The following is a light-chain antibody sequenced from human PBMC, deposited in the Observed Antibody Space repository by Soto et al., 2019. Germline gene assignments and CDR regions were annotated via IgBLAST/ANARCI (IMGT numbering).Light chain of an antibody. V-gene: IGKV1-5*01. J-gene: IGKJ2*01. CDR2: DAS. Sequence: DIQMTQSPSTLSASVGDRVTITCRASQSISSWLAWYQQKPGQAPNLLIYDASSLESGDPSRFIGSGSGTEVTLTISCLQPDDFATYYCQQYNSYSRTVGQGTKLEIK. CDR1: QSISSW. CDR3: QQYNSYSRT.